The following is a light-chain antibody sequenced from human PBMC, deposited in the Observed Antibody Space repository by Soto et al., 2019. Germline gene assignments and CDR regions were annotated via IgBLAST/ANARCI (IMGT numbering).Light chain of an antibody. Sequence: EIVLTQSPGTLSLSPGERATLSCRASQSFSSSYLDWYQQKPGQAPRLRIYGASSKATGIPDRFSGSGSGTDFALTIRRLEPEDFAVYYCQQYGTSITFGQGTRLEI. CDR3: QQYGTSIT. J-gene: IGKJ5*01. CDR2: GAS. V-gene: IGKV3-20*01. CDR1: QSFSSSY.